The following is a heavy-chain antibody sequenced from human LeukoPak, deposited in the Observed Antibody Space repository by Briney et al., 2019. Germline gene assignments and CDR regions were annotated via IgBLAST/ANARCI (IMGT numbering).Heavy chain of an antibody. CDR1: GGSVTSTNW. Sequence: SEPLSLTCDVSGGSVTSTNWWAWFRPPPGKGLEWMGCIYYSGTTYYKPSLKRRITISVDASKNKFSLKLWSLTAADTAVYYCTTDTIMGFIWGQGTMVTVSS. V-gene: IGHV4-39*01. CDR2: IYYSGTT. J-gene: IGHJ3*02. CDR3: TTDTIMGFI. D-gene: IGHD3-16*01.